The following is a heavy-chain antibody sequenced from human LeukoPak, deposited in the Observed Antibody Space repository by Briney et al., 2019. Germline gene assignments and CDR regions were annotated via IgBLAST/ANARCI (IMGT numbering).Heavy chain of an antibody. CDR2: INHSGGT. D-gene: IGHD1-26*01. J-gene: IGHJ4*02. CDR3: ASLGAFDY. CDR1: GGSFSGYY. V-gene: IGHV4-34*01. Sequence: PSETLSLTCAVYGGSFSGYYWSWIRQPPGKGLEWIGEINHSGGTNYNPSLKSRVTISVDTSKNQFSLKLSSVTAADTAVYYCASLGAFDYWGQGTLVTVSS.